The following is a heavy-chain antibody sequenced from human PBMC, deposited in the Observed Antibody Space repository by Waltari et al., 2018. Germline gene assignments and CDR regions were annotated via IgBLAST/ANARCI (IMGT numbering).Heavy chain of an antibody. CDR2: IYYSGNT. D-gene: IGHD1-26*01. Sequence: QLQLQESGPGLVKSSETLSLTCDVSGGSISSINYNWGWLRQTPGKGLEWIASIYYSGNTYDNPALKSQVTISVDMSKNQFSLRLSSVTAADTAVYYCARTYSGDYEFWFDPWGQGTLVTVSS. CDR1: GGSISSINYN. J-gene: IGHJ5*02. CDR3: ARTYSGDYEFWFDP. V-gene: IGHV4-39*01.